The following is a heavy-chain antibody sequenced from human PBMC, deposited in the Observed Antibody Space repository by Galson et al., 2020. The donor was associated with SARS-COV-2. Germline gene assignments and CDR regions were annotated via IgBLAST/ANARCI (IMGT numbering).Heavy chain of an antibody. V-gene: IGHV4-31*03. CDR3: ARDNRVAPAKRGAFDV. D-gene: IGHD2-2*01. Sequence: ETSETLSLTCTVSGGSISNDGYYWGWIRQPPGKGLEWIAYIYHTGSAYYNPSLNSRVSIAVDTSKNQFSLNLNSVTAADTAVYYCARDNRVAPAKRGAFDVWGQGTMVTVSS. CDR1: GGSISNDGYY. J-gene: IGHJ3*01. CDR2: IYHTGSA.